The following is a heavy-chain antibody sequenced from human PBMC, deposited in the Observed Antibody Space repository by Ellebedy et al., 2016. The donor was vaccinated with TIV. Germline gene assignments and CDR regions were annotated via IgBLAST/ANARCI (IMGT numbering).Heavy chain of an antibody. V-gene: IGHV3-23*01. Sequence: GESLKISCAASGFTFDAYAMSWVRQAPGKGLEWVSDISAVGGSRDYADSVKGRFSISRDNSKNTVSLQMNSLRAEDSAVYYCTRTPWTARGYYQFDTWGQGILVTISS. CDR1: GFTFDAYA. D-gene: IGHD1-26*01. J-gene: IGHJ5*02. CDR3: TRTPWTARGYYQFDT. CDR2: ISAVGGSR.